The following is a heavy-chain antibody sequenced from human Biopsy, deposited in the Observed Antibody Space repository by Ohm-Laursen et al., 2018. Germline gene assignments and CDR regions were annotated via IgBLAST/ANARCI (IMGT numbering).Heavy chain of an antibody. D-gene: IGHD2-2*02. Sequence: TQTLTLTCTLSGFSLNTRGMSVTWIRQPPGKALEWLARIDWDDAKFYNGSLKTRLTISKDTSENHVALTLSDVDPVDTATYYCARIPILVVPAAIVYRHRRHLQGLDVWGQGTTVIVPS. CDR2: IDWDDAK. J-gene: IGHJ6*02. V-gene: IGHV2-70*16. CDR1: GFSLNTRGMS. CDR3: ARIPILVVPAAIVYRHRRHLQGLDV.